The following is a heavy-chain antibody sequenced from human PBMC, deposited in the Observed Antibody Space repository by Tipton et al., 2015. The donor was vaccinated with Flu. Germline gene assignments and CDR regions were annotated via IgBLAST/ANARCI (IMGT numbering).Heavy chain of an antibody. CDR1: GFTFSRYA. Sequence: SLRLSCAASGFTFSRYAMSWVRQAPGKGLEWVSAISGGGAVRYFADSAKGRFITSRDNSNNILYLQMNSLRPEDTAIYYCAKVIPELVAGLDYWGQGTLVTVPS. CDR2: ISGGGAVR. V-gene: IGHV3-23*01. CDR3: AKVIPELVAGLDY. D-gene: IGHD6-19*01. J-gene: IGHJ4*02.